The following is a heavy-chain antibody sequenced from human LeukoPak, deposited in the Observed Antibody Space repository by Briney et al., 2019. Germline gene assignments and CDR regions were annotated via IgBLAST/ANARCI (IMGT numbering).Heavy chain of an antibody. Sequence: SETLSLTCTVSGGSISSYYWGWIRQPPGKGLEWIGSIYYSGSTYYNPSLKSRVTISVDTSKNQFSLKLSSVTAADTAVYYCARTRYYCNSRSYEAPYYFDYWGQGTLVTVSS. CDR1: GGSISSYY. CDR3: ARTRYYCNSRSYEAPYYFDY. J-gene: IGHJ4*02. D-gene: IGHD3-10*01. V-gene: IGHV4-39*01. CDR2: IYYSGST.